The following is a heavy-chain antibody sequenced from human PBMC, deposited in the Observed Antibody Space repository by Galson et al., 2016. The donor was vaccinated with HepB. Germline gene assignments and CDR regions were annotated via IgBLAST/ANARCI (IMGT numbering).Heavy chain of an antibody. CDR1: GFTFSSYA. Sequence: SLRLSCAASGFTFSSYAMSWVRQVPGKGLEWVSAISGSGGSTYYADSVKGRFTISRDNSKNTLYLQMKNLRAEDTAVYYCAKGGGIVVVAAPHAFEIWGQGTMVTVSS. V-gene: IGHV3-23*01. D-gene: IGHD2-15*01. J-gene: IGHJ3*02. CDR2: ISGSGGST. CDR3: AKGGGIVVVAAPHAFEI.